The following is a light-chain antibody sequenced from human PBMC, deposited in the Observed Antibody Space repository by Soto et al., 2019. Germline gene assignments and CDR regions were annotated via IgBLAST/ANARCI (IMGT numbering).Light chain of an antibody. CDR2: RAS. J-gene: IGKJ2*01. CDR3: QQYNNWTYT. CDR1: QHVSSN. Sequence: EIVMTQSPATLSVSPGGSATLSCRASQHVSSNFAWYRQKPGQAPTLLIYRASTRATGIPARFSGSGSGTEYTLTVSSLQSEDRAVYFCQQYNNWTYTFGQGTKLEIK. V-gene: IGKV3-15*01.